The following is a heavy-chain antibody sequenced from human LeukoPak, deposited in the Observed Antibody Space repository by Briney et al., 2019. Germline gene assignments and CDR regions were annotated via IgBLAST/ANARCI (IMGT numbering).Heavy chain of an antibody. V-gene: IGHV3-15*01. J-gene: IGHJ4*02. Sequence: PGGSLRLSCSASGFTFNNAWMSWVRQAPGTGLEWVGRIKSKTDGGTTDYAAPVKGRFTISRDDSKNTLYLQMKSLKTEDTAVYYCSTLGYSSTWPHSYWGQGTLVTVSS. CDR2: IKSKTDGGTT. CDR1: GFTFNNAW. D-gene: IGHD6-13*01. CDR3: STLGYSSTWPHSY.